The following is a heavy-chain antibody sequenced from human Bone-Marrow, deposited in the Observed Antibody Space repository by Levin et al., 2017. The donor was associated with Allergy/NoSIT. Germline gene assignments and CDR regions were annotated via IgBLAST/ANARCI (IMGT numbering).Heavy chain of an antibody. J-gene: IGHJ5*02. CDR2: IYHSGGI. Sequence: GSLRLSCSVSGASISNFYWHWIRQPPGKGLEWIGYIYHSGGINYNPSLNSRVTISLDTSKNQVSLKLNSVTAADTAVYYCAKGYSSSHSGGKWFDPWGQGTLVTVSS. V-gene: IGHV4-59*01. CDR3: AKGYSSSHSGGKWFDP. D-gene: IGHD6-13*01. CDR1: GASISNFY.